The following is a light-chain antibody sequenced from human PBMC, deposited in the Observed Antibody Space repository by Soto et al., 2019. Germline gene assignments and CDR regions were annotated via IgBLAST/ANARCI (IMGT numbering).Light chain of an antibody. CDR3: QQYGSSSWT. J-gene: IGKJ1*01. V-gene: IGKV4-1*01. Sequence: DIVMTPSPDSLAVSLGERATINCKSSQCLLYSSNNKNFLAWFQQKPGQPPKLLFYWASTRQSGVPDRFSGSGSGTDFTLNISSLEPEDFAVYYCQQYGSSSWTFGQGTKVDIK. CDR1: QCLLYSSNNKNF. CDR2: WAS.